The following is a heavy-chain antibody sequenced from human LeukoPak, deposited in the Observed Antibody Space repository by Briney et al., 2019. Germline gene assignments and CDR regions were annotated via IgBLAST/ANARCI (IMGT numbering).Heavy chain of an antibody. D-gene: IGHD1-26*01. CDR2: IWYDGSNK. CDR3: ARRYWYSGSYGMDV. V-gene: IGHV3-33*01. Sequence: GGSLRLSCAASGFTFGSYGMHWVRQAPGKGLEWVAVIWYDGSNKYYADSVKGRFTISRDNSKNTLYLQMNSLRAEDTAVYYCARRYWYSGSYGMDVWGQGTTVTVSS. J-gene: IGHJ6*02. CDR1: GFTFGSYG.